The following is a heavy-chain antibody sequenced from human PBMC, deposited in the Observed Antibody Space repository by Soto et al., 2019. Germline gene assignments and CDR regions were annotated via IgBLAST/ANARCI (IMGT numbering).Heavy chain of an antibody. CDR3: ARVRGDYFDY. CDR2: MNPNNGNT. V-gene: IGHV1-8*01. CDR1: GYTFTSYD. J-gene: IGHJ4*02. Sequence: ASVKVSCKASGYTFTSYDINWVRQATGQGLEWMGWMNPNNGNTNYAQKLQGRVTMTTDTSTSTAYMELSSLRSDDTAVYYCARVRGDYFDYWGQGTLVTVSS.